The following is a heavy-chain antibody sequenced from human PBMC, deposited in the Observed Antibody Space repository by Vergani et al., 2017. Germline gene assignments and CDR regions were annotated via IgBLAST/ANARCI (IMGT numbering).Heavy chain of an antibody. D-gene: IGHD2-2*01. Sequence: QVQLVDSGGGVVQPGGSLRLSCAASGFTFSDYAMHWVRQAPGKGLEWVAFISYDGFNKYYADSVKGRFTISRDNSKNTLYLQMNSLRTEDTAVYFCAKVRDANQLPHYWSQGTLVTVSS. CDR2: ISYDGFNK. CDR1: GFTFSDYA. J-gene: IGHJ4*02. CDR3: AKVRDANQLPHY. V-gene: IGHV3-30*02.